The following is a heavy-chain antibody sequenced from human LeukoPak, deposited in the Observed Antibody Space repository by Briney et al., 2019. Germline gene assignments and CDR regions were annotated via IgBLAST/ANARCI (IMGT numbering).Heavy chain of an antibody. CDR1: GGSISSGDYY. D-gene: IGHD1-26*01. J-gene: IGHJ4*02. V-gene: IGHV4-30-4*01. Sequence: PSQTLSLTCTVSGGSISSGDYYWSWIRQPPGKGLEWIGYIYYGGSTYYNPSLKSRVTISVDTSKNQFSLKLSSVTAADTAVYYCAREMELLRPYFDYWGQGTLVTVSS. CDR3: AREMELLRPYFDY. CDR2: IYYGGST.